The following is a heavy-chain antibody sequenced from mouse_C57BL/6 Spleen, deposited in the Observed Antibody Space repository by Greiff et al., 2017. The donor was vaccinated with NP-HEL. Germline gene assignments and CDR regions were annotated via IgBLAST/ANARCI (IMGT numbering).Heavy chain of an antibody. CDR3: ARRGNYYDWYFDV. J-gene: IGHJ1*03. V-gene: IGHV1-69*01. CDR1: GYTFTSYW. Sequence: QVQLQQPGAELVMPGASVKLSCKASGYTFTSYWMHWVKQRPGPGLEWIGEIDPSDSYTNYNQKFKGKSTLTVDKSSSTAYMQLSSLTSEDSAVYYCARRGNYYDWYFDVWGTGTTVTVSS. CDR2: IDPSDSYT. D-gene: IGHD1-1*01.